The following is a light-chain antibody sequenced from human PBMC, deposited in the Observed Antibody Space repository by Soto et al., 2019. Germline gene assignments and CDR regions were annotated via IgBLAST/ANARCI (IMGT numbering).Light chain of an antibody. J-gene: IGLJ1*01. CDR1: SSDVGRYNL. Sequence: QSALTQPASVSGSPGQSITISCTGSSSDVGRYNLVSWYRHHPGKAPKLMIYEGTKRPSGVSNRFSGSKSGNTASLTISGLQAEDEADYFCCSYAGGNIYVVGIGTKLTVL. CDR2: EGT. CDR3: CSYAGGNIYV. V-gene: IGLV2-23*01.